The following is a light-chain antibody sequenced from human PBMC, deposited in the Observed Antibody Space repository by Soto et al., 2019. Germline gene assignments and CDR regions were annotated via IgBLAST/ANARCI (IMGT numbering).Light chain of an antibody. V-gene: IGLV2-14*01. CDR2: EVS. J-gene: IGLJ2*01. CDR1: SSDVGDYKY. Sequence: QSALTQPASVSGSPGQSITISCTGTSSDVGDYKYVSWYQQHPGKAPKLIIYEVSNRPSGISNRFSGSKSGNTASLTISGLQAEDEAEYYCNSCTDTTSLIFGGGTKLTVL. CDR3: NSCTDTTSLI.